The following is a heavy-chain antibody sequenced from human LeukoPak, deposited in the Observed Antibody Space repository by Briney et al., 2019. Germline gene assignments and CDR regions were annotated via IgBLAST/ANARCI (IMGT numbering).Heavy chain of an antibody. D-gene: IGHD2-15*01. CDR3: ARVVVGAYYFDS. CDR1: GGTFSSYA. V-gene: IGHV1-69*04. J-gene: IGHJ4*02. Sequence: ASVKVSCKASGGTFSSYAISWVRQAPGQGLEWMGRIIPILGIANYAQKFQGRVTITADKSTSTAYMELSSLRSEDTAVYYCARVVVGAYYFDSWGQGTLVTVSS. CDR2: IIPILGIA.